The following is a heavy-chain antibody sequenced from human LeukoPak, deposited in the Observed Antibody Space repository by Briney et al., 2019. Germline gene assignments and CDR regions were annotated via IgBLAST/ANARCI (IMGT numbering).Heavy chain of an antibody. Sequence: GGSLRLSCAASGFTFSSYSMNWVRQAPGKGLEWVSSISSSSSYIYYADSVKGRFTISRDNAQNSLYLQMNSLRAEDTAVYYCAKARLNYYYYMDVWGKGTTVTVSS. CDR3: AKARLNYYYYMDV. CDR2: ISSSSSYI. CDR1: GFTFSSYS. V-gene: IGHV3-21*01. J-gene: IGHJ6*03.